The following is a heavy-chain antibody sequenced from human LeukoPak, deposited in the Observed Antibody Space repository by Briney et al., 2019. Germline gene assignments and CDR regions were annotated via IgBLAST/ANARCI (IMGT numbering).Heavy chain of an antibody. CDR1: GFTFSSYA. Sequence: GGSLRLSCAASGFTFSSYAMHWVRQAPGKGLEWVAVISYDGSNKYYSDSVKGRFTISRDNSKNTLYLQMNSLRAEDTAVYYCARDGLGIAVAGLFDYWGQGTLVTVSS. D-gene: IGHD6-19*01. CDR3: ARDGLGIAVAGLFDY. CDR2: ISYDGSNK. J-gene: IGHJ4*02. V-gene: IGHV3-30*04.